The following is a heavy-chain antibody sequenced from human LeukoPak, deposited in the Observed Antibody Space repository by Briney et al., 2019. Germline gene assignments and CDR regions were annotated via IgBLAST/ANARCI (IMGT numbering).Heavy chain of an antibody. CDR1: GFTFSDYY. CDR2: ISSSGSAT. V-gene: IGHV3-11*01. J-gene: IGHJ5*01. CDR3: ARKTSSGPFDS. D-gene: IGHD3-22*01. Sequence: GGSLRLSCAASGFTFSDYYMSWIRQAPGKGLEWVSYISSSGSATYYADSVKGRFTISRDNAKNSLYLQMNSLRAEDTAVYYCARKTSSGPFDSWGQGTLVTVSS.